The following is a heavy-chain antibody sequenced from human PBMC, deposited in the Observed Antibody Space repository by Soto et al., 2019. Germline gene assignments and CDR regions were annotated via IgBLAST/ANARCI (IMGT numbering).Heavy chain of an antibody. Sequence: PGESLKISCKGSGYSFTSYWIGWVRQMPGKGLEWMGIIYPGDSDTRYSPSFQGQVTISADKSISTAYLQWSSLKASDTAMYYCARYDGVFNWNETRRHNWFDPWGQGTLVTVSS. J-gene: IGHJ5*02. D-gene: IGHD1-20*01. V-gene: IGHV5-51*01. CDR1: GYSFTSYW. CDR3: ARYDGVFNWNETRRHNWFDP. CDR2: IYPGDSDT.